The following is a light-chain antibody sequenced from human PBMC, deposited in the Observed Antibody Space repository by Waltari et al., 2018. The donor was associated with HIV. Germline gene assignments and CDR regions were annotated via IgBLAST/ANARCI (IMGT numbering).Light chain of an antibody. V-gene: IGLV3-1*01. CDR1: KLGQKY. Sequence: TPPPSVSVSPGQTANITCSGDKLGQKYAHWYQQKSGQSPVLLIYEDSKRRSGIPERFSGSISGDTATLTISGTQAEDEADYHCQAWDRSTVIFAGGTKLTVL. J-gene: IGLJ2*01. CDR3: QAWDRSTVI. CDR2: EDS.